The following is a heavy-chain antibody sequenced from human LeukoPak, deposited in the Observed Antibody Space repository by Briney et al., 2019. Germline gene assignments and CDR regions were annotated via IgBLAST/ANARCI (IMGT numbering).Heavy chain of an antibody. CDR3: VAGASGYYPSPKDAFDI. V-gene: IGHV4-39*07. J-gene: IGHJ3*02. CDR1: GGSISCSSYY. Sequence: PSETLSLTCTVSGGSISCSSYYWGWIRQPPGKGLEWIGSIYYSGSTYYNPSLKSRVTISVDTSKNQFSLKLSSVTAADTAVYYCVAGASGYYPSPKDAFDIWGQGTMVTVSS. D-gene: IGHD3-22*01. CDR2: IYYSGST.